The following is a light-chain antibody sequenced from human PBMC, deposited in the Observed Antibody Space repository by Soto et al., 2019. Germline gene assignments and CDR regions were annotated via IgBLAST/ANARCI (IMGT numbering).Light chain of an antibody. V-gene: IGKV3-15*01. J-gene: IGKJ4*01. Sequence: EIVMTQSPATLSVSPGERATLSCRASQSVSSNLAWYQQKPVQAPRLLIYGASTRATGIPGRFSGSGSGTEFTLTISSLQSEDFALSYCQQYDNWPPLTFGGGTKVEIK. CDR2: GAS. CDR3: QQYDNWPPLT. CDR1: QSVSSN.